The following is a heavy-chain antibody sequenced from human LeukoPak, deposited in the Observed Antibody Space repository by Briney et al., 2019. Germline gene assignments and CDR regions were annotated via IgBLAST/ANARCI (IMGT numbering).Heavy chain of an antibody. CDR3: ASGGSYPTFDY. V-gene: IGHV4-59*01. CDR1: GGSISSYY. CDR2: IYYSGST. D-gene: IGHD1-26*01. Sequence: KPSETLSLTCTVSGGSISSYYWSWIRQPPGKGLEWIGYIYYSGSTNYNPSLKSRVTISVDTSKNQFSLKLSSVTAADTAVYYCASGGSYPTFDYWGQGTLVTVSS. J-gene: IGHJ4*02.